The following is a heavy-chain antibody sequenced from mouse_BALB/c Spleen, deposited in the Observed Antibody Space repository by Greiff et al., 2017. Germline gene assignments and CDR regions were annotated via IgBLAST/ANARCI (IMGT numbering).Heavy chain of an antibody. Sequence: EVQLQESGPGLVKPSQSLSLTCTVTGYSITSDYAWNWIRQFPGNKLEWMGYISYSGSTSYNPSLKSRISITRDTSKNQFFLQLNSVTTEDTATYYCARWDYGSSYDYWGQGTTLTVSS. D-gene: IGHD1-1*01. V-gene: IGHV3-2*02. CDR3: ARWDYGSSYDY. CDR1: GYSITSDYA. CDR2: ISYSGST. J-gene: IGHJ2*01.